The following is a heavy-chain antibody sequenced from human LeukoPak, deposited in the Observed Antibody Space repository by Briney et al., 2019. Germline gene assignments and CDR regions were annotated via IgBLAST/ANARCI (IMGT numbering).Heavy chain of an antibody. V-gene: IGHV3-66*01. CDR1: GFTVNRNY. CDR3: AKDESRGYNYGSAADY. D-gene: IGHD5-18*01. J-gene: IGHJ4*02. Sequence: TGGSLRLSCAASGFTVNRNYMIWVRQAPGKGLECVSVIYSGGTTWYADSVKGRFTISRDTNTLYLQMNSLRAEDTAVYHCAKDESRGYNYGSAADYWGQGTLVTVSS. CDR2: IYSGGTT.